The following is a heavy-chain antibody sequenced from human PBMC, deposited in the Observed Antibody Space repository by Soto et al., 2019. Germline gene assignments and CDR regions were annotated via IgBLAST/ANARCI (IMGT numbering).Heavy chain of an antibody. CDR2: ISGSGGST. CDR3: AKDRRRVRGQLTPEIGTNWFDP. D-gene: IGHD3-10*01. V-gene: IGHV3-23*01. Sequence: GGSLRLSCAASGFTFSSYAMSWVHQAPGKGLEWVSAISGSGGSTYYADSVKGRFTISRDNSKNTLYLQMNSLRAEDTAVYYCAKDRRRVRGQLTPEIGTNWFDPWGQGTLVTVSS. J-gene: IGHJ5*02. CDR1: GFTFSSYA.